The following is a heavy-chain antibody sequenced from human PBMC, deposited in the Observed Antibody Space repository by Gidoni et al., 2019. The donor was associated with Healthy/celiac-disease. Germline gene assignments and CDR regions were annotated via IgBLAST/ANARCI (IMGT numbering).Heavy chain of an antibody. CDR2: ISAYNGNT. CDR1: VYTCTRYG. D-gene: IGHD1-26*01. V-gene: IGHV1-18*01. Sequence: QVHLAPSGAEGNKLRASVKVYYKASVYTCTRYGIRRVRHAPGQGLEWMGWISAYNGNTNYAQKLQGRVTMTPDTSQSTAYMELRSLRSDDTAVDYCARARESGSMFDPWGQGTLVTVSS. CDR3: ARARESGSMFDP. J-gene: IGHJ5*02.